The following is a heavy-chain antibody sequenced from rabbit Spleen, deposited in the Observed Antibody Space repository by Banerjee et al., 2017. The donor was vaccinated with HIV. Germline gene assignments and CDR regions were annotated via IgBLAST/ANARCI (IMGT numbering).Heavy chain of an antibody. Sequence: QSLEESGGDLVKPGASLTLTCTASGFSFSNNYYICWVRQAPGKGLEWTACINAGSGGKIYYASWAKGRFTISKTSSTTVTLQGTSLTAADTATYFCARDQTGDGGYVYGLWGPGTLVTVS. V-gene: IGHV1S40*01. CDR1: GFSFSNNYY. CDR3: ARDQTGDGGYVYGL. J-gene: IGHJ4*01. CDR2: INAGSGGKI. D-gene: IGHD6-1*01.